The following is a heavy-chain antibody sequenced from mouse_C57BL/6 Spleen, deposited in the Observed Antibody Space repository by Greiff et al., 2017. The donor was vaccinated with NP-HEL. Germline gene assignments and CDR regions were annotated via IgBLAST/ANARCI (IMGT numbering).Heavy chain of an antibody. CDR2: IYPGDGDT. J-gene: IGHJ2*01. V-gene: IGHV1-82*01. CDR3: ARGGNYYDY. CDR1: GYAFSSSW. Sequence: VQLQQSGPELVKPGASVKFSCKASGYAFSSSWMNWVKQRPGKGLEWIGRIYPGDGDTNYNGKFKGKATLTADKSSSTAYMQLSSLTSEDSAVYFCARGGNYYDYWGQGATLTVSS.